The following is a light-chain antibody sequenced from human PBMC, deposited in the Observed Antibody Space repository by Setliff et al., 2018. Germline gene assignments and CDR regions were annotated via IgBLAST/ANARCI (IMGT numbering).Light chain of an antibody. V-gene: IGLV2-14*01. Sequence: SALTQPASVSGSPGQSITISCTGTSSDVDVYNSVSWYQQHPGKAPKLMIYEVSNRPSGISSRFSGSKSGNTASLTISGLQAEDEADYYCSSHTTSSTWVFGGGTK. CDR2: EVS. CDR3: SSHTTSSTWV. J-gene: IGLJ3*02. CDR1: SSDVDVYNS.